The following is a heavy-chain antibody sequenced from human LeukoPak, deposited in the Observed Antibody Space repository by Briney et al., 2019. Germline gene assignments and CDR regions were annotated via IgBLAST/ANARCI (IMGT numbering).Heavy chain of an antibody. CDR2: IFQSGNT. D-gene: IGHD2-15*01. Sequence: SETLSLTCSVSGYSISSGYYWGWIRQPPGQGLEWIGRIFQSGNTYYNPSLKSRVTISVDTSKNQFSLRLTSVTAADTAVYFCARDNRPYCSGGTCSSNWFDPWGQGTLVIVSS. V-gene: IGHV4-38-2*02. CDR1: GYSISSGYY. J-gene: IGHJ5*02. CDR3: ARDNRPYCSGGTCSSNWFDP.